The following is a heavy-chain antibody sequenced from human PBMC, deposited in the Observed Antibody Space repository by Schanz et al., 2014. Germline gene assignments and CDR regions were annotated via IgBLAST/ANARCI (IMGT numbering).Heavy chain of an antibody. CDR1: GFSFSSYA. D-gene: IGHD5-12*01. CDR2: MNESHSTI. V-gene: IGHV3-23*01. CDR3: ARKVVATIEGYYDD. Sequence: EVQLLESGGGLVEPGGSLRLSCAASGFSFSSYAMGWARQARGKGLEWVSAMNESHSTIYYADSVRGRITISRDNAENTLVLQINSLRAEDTAVYYCARKVVATIEGYYDDWGQGTLVIVSS. J-gene: IGHJ4*02.